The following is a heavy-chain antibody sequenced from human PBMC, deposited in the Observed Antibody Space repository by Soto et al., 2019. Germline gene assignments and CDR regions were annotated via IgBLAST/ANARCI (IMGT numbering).Heavy chain of an antibody. J-gene: IGHJ6*02. CDR3: ARGGRSAAVVSAYGMDV. D-gene: IGHD6-13*01. CDR2: INPESGGT. CDR1: GYTFTGRH. V-gene: IGHV1-2*04. Sequence: ASVKVSCKTSGYTFTGRHIHWVRQAPGQGLEWMGWINPESGGTNSAQKFQGWVTMTRDTSISTVYLELSRLSSDDTAVYYCARGGRSAAVVSAYGMDVWGQGTTVTVSS.